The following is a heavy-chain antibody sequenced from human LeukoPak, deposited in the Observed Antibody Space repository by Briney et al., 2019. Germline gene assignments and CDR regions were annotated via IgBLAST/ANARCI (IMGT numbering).Heavy chain of an antibody. J-gene: IGHJ3*01. Sequence: SETLSLTCTVSGDSISFFYWNWIRQPAGKGLEWIGRIYNSGSTNYNPSLKSRVAMSVDTSENQFSLRLTSVTAADTAVYYCASVEMAHNTEGAFVFWGLGTLVTVSS. CDR3: ASVEMAHNTEGAFVF. CDR1: GDSISFFY. D-gene: IGHD5-24*01. V-gene: IGHV4-4*07. CDR2: IYNSGST.